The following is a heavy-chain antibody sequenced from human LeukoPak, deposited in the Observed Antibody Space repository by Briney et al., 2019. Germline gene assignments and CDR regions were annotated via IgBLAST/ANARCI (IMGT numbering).Heavy chain of an antibody. CDR1: GGTFSSYA. CDR3: AREYYGSGSYYNPLGY. V-gene: IGHV1-69*13. Sequence: GASVKVSCKASGGTFSSYAISWVRQAPGQGLEWMGGIIPIFGTANYAQKFQGRVTITADESTSTAYMELSSLRSEDTAVYYCAREYYGSGSYYNPLGYWGQGTLVTVSS. CDR2: IIPIFGTA. D-gene: IGHD3-10*01. J-gene: IGHJ4*02.